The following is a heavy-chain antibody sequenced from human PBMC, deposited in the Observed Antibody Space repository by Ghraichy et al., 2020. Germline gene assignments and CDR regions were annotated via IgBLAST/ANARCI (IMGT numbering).Heavy chain of an antibody. J-gene: IGHJ5*02. CDR2: ISSSGSAL. CDR1: GFTFSDYY. D-gene: IGHD4-23*01. V-gene: IGHV3-11*01. CDR3: ARDLSVATEFDP. Sequence: LSLTCAASGFTFSDYYMSWIRQAPGKGLEYVSYISSSGSALYYADSVKGRFTISRENAKNSLYLQMNSLRAEDTAVYYCARDLSVATEFDPWGQGTLVTVSS.